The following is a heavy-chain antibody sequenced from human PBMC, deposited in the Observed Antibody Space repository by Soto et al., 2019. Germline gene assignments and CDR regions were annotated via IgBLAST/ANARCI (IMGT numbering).Heavy chain of an antibody. CDR3: ARDRLRLGELSLRGNFAC. CDR2: ISYDGINE. Sequence: QVQLVESGGIVVQPGRSLRLSCEASGFPFTSYAMHWVRQAPGKGLEWVAVISYDGINEYYADSVKGRLTISRDNSKYTRWLQMSSLRIEDTAVYYGARDRLRLGELSLRGNFACWGQGTRVTASS. V-gene: IGHV3-30*15. CDR1: GFPFTSYA. D-gene: IGHD3-16*02. J-gene: IGHJ4*02.